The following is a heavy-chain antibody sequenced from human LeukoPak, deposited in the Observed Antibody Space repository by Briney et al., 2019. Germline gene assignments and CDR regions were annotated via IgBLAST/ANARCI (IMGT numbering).Heavy chain of an antibody. CDR3: ARTVEIDYYYGMDV. V-gene: IGHV4-59*01. CDR1: GGSISSYY. CDR2: IYYSGST. D-gene: IGHD5-12*01. Sequence: PSETLSLTCTVSGGSISSYYWSWIRQPPGKGLEWIGYIYYSGSTNYNPSLKSRVIISVDTSKNQFSLKLSSVTAADTAVYYCARTVEIDYYYGMDVWGQGTTVTVSS. J-gene: IGHJ6*02.